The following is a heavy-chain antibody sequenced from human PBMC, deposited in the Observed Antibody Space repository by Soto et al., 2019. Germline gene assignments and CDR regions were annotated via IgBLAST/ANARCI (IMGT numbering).Heavy chain of an antibody. CDR3: ARGIHGVDV. V-gene: IGHV4-38-2*01. J-gene: IGHJ6*02. CDR1: GSSISDGYY. Sequence: SETLSLTCAVSGSSISDGYYWGWIREPPGKGLEWIGSTDYAGNTYYNPSLKSRVTISLDTSKNQFSLRLSSVTAADTAFYYCARGIHGVDVWGQGTTVTVSS. CDR2: TDYAGNT.